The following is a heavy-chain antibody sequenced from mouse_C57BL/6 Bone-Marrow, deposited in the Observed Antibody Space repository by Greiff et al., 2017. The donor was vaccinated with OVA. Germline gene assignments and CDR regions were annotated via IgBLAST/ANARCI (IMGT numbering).Heavy chain of an antibody. D-gene: IGHD1-1*01. Sequence: VMLVESGPGLVQPSQSLSITCTVSGFSLTSYGVHWVRQSPGKGLEWLGVIWRGGSTDYNAAFMSRLSITKDNSKSQVFFKMNSLQADDTAIYYCAKSFHYYGRHWYFDVWGTGTTVTVSS. J-gene: IGHJ1*03. CDR2: IWRGGST. CDR3: AKSFHYYGRHWYFDV. V-gene: IGHV2-5*01. CDR1: GFSLTSYG.